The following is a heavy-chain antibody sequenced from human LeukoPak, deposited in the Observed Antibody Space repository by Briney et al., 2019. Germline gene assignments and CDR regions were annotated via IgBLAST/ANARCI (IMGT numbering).Heavy chain of an antibody. D-gene: IGHD5-24*01. CDR1: GGAFSGYY. CDR2: IHYSGRI. CDR3: SRGTDAYKCGNS. Sequence: KPSETLSPTCAVYGGAFSGYYLTWIRQPPRKGLGLIGEIHYSGRINYNPALKSRVTISADTSNNHFSLKMNSVTAADTAVYYCSRGTDAYKCGNSWGQGTLVTVS. J-gene: IGHJ4*02. V-gene: IGHV4-34*01.